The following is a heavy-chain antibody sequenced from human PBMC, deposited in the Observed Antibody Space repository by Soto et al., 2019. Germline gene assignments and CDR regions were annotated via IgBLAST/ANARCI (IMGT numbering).Heavy chain of an antibody. CDR1: GDIFDSLT. V-gene: IGHV1-69*08. D-gene: IGHD5-12*01. CDR3: ARELGGYDYLYYYYYIDV. CDR2: IIPVLGMA. Sequence: QVQLVQSGAEMKKPGSSVKVSCQASGDIFDSLTINWVRQAPGQGLECMGRIIPVLGMANYAQQFQGRVTIIADKSTSTVYMELSSLTSEDTAVYYCARELGGYDYLYYYYYIDVWGEGTTVTVSS. J-gene: IGHJ6*03.